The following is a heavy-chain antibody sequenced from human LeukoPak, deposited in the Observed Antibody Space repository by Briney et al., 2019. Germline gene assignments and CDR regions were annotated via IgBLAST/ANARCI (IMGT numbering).Heavy chain of an antibody. CDR2: IKSKADGGTT. CDR3: TTEHTLGKVGAIDY. J-gene: IGHJ4*02. V-gene: IGHV3-15*01. D-gene: IGHD1-26*01. Sequence: GGSLRLSCAASGFTFSNAWMSWVRQAPGKGLEWVGRIKSKADGGTTDYVAPVKDRFTISRDDSKNTLYLQMNSLKAEDTAVYYCTTEHTLGKVGAIDYWGQGTLVTVSS. CDR1: GFTFSNAW.